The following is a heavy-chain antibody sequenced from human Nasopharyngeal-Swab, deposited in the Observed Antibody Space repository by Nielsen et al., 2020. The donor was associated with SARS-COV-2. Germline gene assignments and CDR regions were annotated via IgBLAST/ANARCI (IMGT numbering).Heavy chain of an antibody. V-gene: IGHV3-7*03. J-gene: IGHJ4*02. CDR3: ARASGSSWDFDY. Sequence: GALRLSCAASGFTFSSYWMSWVRQAPGKGPEWVANIKQDGSEKYYVDSVKGRFTISRDNAKNSLYLQMNSLRAEDTAVYYCARASGSSWDFDYWGQGTLVTVSS. CDR1: GFTFSSYW. CDR2: IKQDGSEK. D-gene: IGHD6-13*01.